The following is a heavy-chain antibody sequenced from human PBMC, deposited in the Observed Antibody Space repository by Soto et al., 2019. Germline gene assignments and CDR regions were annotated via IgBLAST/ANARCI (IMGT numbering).Heavy chain of an antibody. CDR1: GFTXSSYA. CDR2: ISGSGGST. J-gene: IGHJ4*02. D-gene: IGHD2-15*01. Sequence: GGSLRLSCAASGFTXSSYAMSWVRQAPGKGLEWVSAISGSGGSTYYADSVKGRFTISRDNSKNTLYLQMNSLRAEDTAVYYCAKDPRPPRSPAGCSGGSCSGYSGQGTLVTVSS. V-gene: IGHV3-23*01. CDR3: AKDPRPPRSPAGCSGGSCSGY.